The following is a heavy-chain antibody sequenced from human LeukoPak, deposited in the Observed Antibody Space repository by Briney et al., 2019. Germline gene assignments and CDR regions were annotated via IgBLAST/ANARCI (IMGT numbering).Heavy chain of an antibody. CDR3: VKDLTGTWSFDY. V-gene: IGHV3-64D*06. J-gene: IGHJ4*02. D-gene: IGHD3-9*01. CDR2: IGPNGAST. Sequence: GGSLRLSCSTSGFTFSNHFMHWVRQAPGKGLEYVSSIGPNGASTLYADSVKGRFTISRDNSKNALYLQLTSLGLEDTALYYCVKDLTGTWSFDYWGQGTLVTVSS. CDR1: GFTFSNHF.